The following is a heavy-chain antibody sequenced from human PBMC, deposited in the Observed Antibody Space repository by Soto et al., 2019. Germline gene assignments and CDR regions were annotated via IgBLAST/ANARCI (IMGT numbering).Heavy chain of an antibody. CDR3: PRAPTGWLRHDSTDY. D-gene: IGHD5-12*01. CDR1: GFTFGSYG. Sequence: GGSLRLSCAASGFTFGSYGMHWVRQAPGKGLEWVAVIWYDGSNKYYADSVKGRFTISRDNSKNTLYLQMNSLRAEDTAVYYRPRAPTGWLRHDSTDYWGQGTLVTVSS. CDR2: IWYDGSNK. J-gene: IGHJ4*02. V-gene: IGHV3-33*01.